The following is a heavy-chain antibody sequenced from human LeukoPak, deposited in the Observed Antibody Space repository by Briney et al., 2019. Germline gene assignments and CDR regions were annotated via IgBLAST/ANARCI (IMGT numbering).Heavy chain of an antibody. CDR2: ISSSGSYI. CDR1: GFTFSSYS. CDR3: ARDENIVVVPAAKWRFDP. V-gene: IGHV3-21*01. D-gene: IGHD2-2*01. J-gene: IGHJ5*02. Sequence: GGSLRLSCAASGFTFSSYSMTWVRQAPGKGLEWVSSISSSGSYIYYADSVKGRFTISRDNAKNSLYLQMNSLRAEDTAVYYCARDENIVVVPAAKWRFDPWGQGTLVTVSS.